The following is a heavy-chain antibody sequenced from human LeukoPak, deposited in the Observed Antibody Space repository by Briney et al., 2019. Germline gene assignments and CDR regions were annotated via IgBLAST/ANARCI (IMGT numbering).Heavy chain of an antibody. CDR1: GGSFSGYY. J-gene: IGHJ4*02. V-gene: IGHV4-34*01. D-gene: IGHD3-16*01. Sequence: PSETLSLTCAVYGGSFSGYYWSWIRQPPGKGLEWIGEINHSGSTNYNPSLKSRVTISVDTSKNQFSLKVSSVTAADTAVYYCARVGSVTFDYWGQGTLVTVSS. CDR3: ARVGSVTFDY. CDR2: INHSGST.